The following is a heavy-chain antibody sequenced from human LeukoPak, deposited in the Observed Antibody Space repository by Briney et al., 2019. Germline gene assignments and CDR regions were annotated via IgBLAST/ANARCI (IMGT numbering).Heavy chain of an antibody. V-gene: IGHV3-48*02. J-gene: IGHJ4*02. CDR3: ARGRSGGYFDY. Sequence: PGGSLRLSCAASGFTFSSYAMSWVRQAPGKGLEWVSYISSSSSTIYYADSVKGRLTISRDNARNSLYLQMDSLRDDDTAVYYCARGRSGGYFDYWGQGTLVTVSS. CDR2: ISSSSSTI. CDR1: GFTFSSYA. D-gene: IGHD3-3*01.